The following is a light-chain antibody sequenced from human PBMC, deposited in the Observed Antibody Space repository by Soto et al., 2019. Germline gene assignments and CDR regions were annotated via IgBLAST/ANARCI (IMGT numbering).Light chain of an antibody. CDR1: QSVSSSY. CDR2: YIS. Sequence: EIVMTQSPATLSLSPGERATLSCRASQSVSSSYLACYQQRPGQAPRLLIYYISTRATGIPARFSGSGSGTEFTLTINSLQSEDSAVYYCQQHNQWPITFGQGTRLEIK. V-gene: IGKV3D-15*01. CDR3: QQHNQWPIT. J-gene: IGKJ5*01.